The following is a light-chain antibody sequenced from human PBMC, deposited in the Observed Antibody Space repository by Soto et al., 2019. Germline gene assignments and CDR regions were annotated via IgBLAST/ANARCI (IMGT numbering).Light chain of an antibody. Sequence: DIQLTQSPSFLSASVGDRVTITCRASQGISSYLAWYQQKPGKAPKLLIYAASTLQSGVPSRFSASGSGTEFPLTISSLQPEDFATYYRQQLNGYPQTWTFGKGTKGEIK. J-gene: IGKJ1*01. CDR3: QQLNGYPQTWT. V-gene: IGKV1-9*01. CDR1: QGISSY. CDR2: AAS.